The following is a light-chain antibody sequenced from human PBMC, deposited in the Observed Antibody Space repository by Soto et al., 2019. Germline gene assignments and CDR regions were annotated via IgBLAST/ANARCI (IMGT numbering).Light chain of an antibody. J-gene: IGKJ1*01. CDR2: GAS. Sequence: EIELTQSPATLSVSAGGTVTLSCRASQRIRTNVAWYQQIPGQAPRLLVYGASTRATGVPARFSGSGSGIEFTLTISSLQSEDSAFYYCQQYFNWPLTWTFGPGTKVQIK. CDR3: QQYFNWPLTWT. V-gene: IGKV3-15*01. CDR1: QRIRTN.